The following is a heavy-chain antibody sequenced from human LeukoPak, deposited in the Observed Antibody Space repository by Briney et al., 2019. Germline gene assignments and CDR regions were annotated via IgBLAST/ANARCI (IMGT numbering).Heavy chain of an antibody. Sequence: PGGSLGLSCAASGFPFSSYWMSWVRQAPGKGLEWVANIKQDGSEKYYVDSVKGRFTISRDNAKNSLYLQMNSLRAEDTAVYYCARDAGPYGSGSYSRYWGQGTLVTVSS. D-gene: IGHD3-10*01. V-gene: IGHV3-7*01. CDR3: ARDAGPYGSGSYSRY. J-gene: IGHJ4*02. CDR2: IKQDGSEK. CDR1: GFPFSSYW.